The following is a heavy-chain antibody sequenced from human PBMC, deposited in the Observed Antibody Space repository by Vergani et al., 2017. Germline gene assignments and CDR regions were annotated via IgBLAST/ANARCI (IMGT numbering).Heavy chain of an antibody. CDR3: ARGYSGSYDYFDY. D-gene: IGHD1-26*01. V-gene: IGHV1-18*01. J-gene: IGHJ4*02. CDR1: GYTFTHYG. CDR2: ISANNGNT. Sequence: QIQLVQSGAEVKKPGASVKVSCKAFGYTFTHYGISWVRQAPGQGLEWMGWISANNGNTNYAQKLQGRVTMTTDASTSTASMELRSLRYDDTALYYCARGYSGSYDYFDYWGQGTLVTVSS.